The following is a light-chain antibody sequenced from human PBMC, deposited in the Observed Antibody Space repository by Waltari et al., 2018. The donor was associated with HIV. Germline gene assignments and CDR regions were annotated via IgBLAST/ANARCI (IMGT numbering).Light chain of an antibody. CDR2: EDT. CDR3: HVWDSAGDGHV. J-gene: IGLJ1*01. V-gene: IGLV3-21*02. Sequence: SSVLPPPPSESVDPGQTARATCRGQNTRSKHVPRYQQKAGRPPTLVLYEDTDRPSGIPERFSGSKSGNTATLTISRVEVGDEADYYCHVWDSAGDGHVFGSGTKVTV. CDR1: NTRSKH.